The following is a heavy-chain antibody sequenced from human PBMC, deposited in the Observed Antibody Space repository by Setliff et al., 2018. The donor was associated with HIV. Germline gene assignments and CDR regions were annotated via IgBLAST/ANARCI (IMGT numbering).Heavy chain of an antibody. D-gene: IGHD4-17*01. CDR2: IFPGDSDT. Sequence: GESLKISCQGSGFNFNTDWIVWVRQIPGKGLEWMGSIFPGDSDTRYSPSFEDQVTISVDKSISTAYLQWRSLETSDTAFYYCASLRGDYVGQYYYYMDIWGKGTTVTVSS. CDR1: GFNFNTDW. J-gene: IGHJ6*03. CDR3: ASLRGDYVGQYYYYMDI. V-gene: IGHV5-51*01.